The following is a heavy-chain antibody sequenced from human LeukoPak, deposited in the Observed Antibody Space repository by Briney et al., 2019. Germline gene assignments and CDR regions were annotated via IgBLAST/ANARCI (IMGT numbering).Heavy chain of an antibody. CDR1: GFTFSSYS. CDR3: ARDAGAYYYYYYYMDV. J-gene: IGHJ6*03. CDR2: ISSSGSTI. V-gene: IGHV3-48*04. Sequence: PGGSLRLSCAASGFTFSSYSMNWVRQAPGKGLEWVSYISSSGSTIYYADPVKGRFTISRDNAKNSLYLQMNSLRAEDTAVYYCARDAGAYYYYYYYMDVWGKGTTVTVSS. D-gene: IGHD3-10*01.